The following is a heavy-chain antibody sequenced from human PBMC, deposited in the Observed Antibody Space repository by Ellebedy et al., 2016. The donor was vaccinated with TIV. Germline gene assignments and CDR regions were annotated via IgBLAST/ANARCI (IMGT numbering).Heavy chain of an antibody. CDR2: IISSTSYI. CDR3: ARDFLRAGDFHAFDI. D-gene: IGHD2-21*02. V-gene: IGHV3-21*01. CDR1: GFTFSSYS. J-gene: IGHJ3*02. Sequence: GESLKISCAASGFTFSSYSMNWVRQAPGKGLEWVSSIISSTSYIYYADSVKGRFTISRDNAKNSLYLQTNSLRAEDTAVYYCARDFLRAGDFHAFDIWGQGTMVTVSS.